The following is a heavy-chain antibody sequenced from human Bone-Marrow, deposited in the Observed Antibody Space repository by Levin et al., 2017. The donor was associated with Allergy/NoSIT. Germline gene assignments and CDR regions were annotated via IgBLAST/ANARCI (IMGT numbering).Heavy chain of an antibody. CDR2: IKGKTDGGTT. Sequence: PSETLSLTCVASGFTFGNAWMNWVRQAPGKGLQWVGRIKGKTDGGTTDYAAPVKGRFTISRDDSKKTLYLQMNSLKTEDTAIYYCTTRSNWGQGTLVTVFS. V-gene: IGHV3-15*01. CDR1: GFTFGNAW. D-gene: IGHD1-14*01. J-gene: IGHJ4*02. CDR3: TTRSN.